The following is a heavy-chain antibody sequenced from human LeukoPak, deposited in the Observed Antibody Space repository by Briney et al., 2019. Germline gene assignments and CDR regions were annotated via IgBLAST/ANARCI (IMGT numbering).Heavy chain of an antibody. Sequence: ASVKVSCKASGYTFTGYYMHWVRQAPGQGLEWMGWINPNSGGTNYAQKFRGRVTMTRDTSISTAYMELSRLRSDDTAVYYCVREGYCSGGSCLDFWGQGTLVTVSS. V-gene: IGHV1-2*02. CDR3: VREGYCSGGSCLDF. CDR1: GYTFTGYY. CDR2: INPNSGGT. D-gene: IGHD2-15*01. J-gene: IGHJ4*02.